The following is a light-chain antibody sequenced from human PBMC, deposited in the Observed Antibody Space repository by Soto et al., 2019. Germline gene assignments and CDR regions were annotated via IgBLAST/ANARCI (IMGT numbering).Light chain of an antibody. Sequence: QSVLTQPPSVSAAPGQKVTISCSGSNSNIGANSVSWYQHLPGTAPKVVIYDDDKRPSGIPDRFSGSKSGTSATLAITGLQIGDEADYYCGQWHITSSVEWLFGGGTKVTV. CDR1: NSNIGANS. CDR2: DDD. V-gene: IGLV1-51*01. J-gene: IGLJ3*02. CDR3: GQWHITSSVEWL.